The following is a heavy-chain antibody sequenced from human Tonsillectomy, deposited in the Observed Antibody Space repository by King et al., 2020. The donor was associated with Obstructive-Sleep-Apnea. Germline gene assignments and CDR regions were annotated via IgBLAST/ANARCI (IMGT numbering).Heavy chain of an antibody. V-gene: IGHV3-48*01. J-gene: IGHJ6*02. CDR1: GFTFSSYS. CDR3: AREDPNYYYYGMDV. CDR2: VSTSSSTT. Sequence: EVQLVESGGGLVQPGGSLRLSCAAAGFTFSSYSMHWVRQAPGKGLEWVSCVSTSSSTTFYADFVKGRFTISSDNAKNSLYLQMNSLRAEDTAVYYCAREDPNYYYYGMDVWGQGTTVTVFS.